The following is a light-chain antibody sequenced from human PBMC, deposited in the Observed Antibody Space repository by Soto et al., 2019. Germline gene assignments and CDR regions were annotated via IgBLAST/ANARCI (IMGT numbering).Light chain of an antibody. CDR3: SSYTSSSTRVL. CDR1: SSDVGGYNF. Sequence: QSALTQPASVSGSPGQSITTSCTGTSSDVGGYNFVSWYQQHPGKAPKLMIYEVNYRPSGISNRFSGSKSGNTASLTISGLQAEDEADYYCSSYTSSSTRVLFGGGTKLTVL. J-gene: IGLJ2*01. V-gene: IGLV2-14*01. CDR2: EVN.